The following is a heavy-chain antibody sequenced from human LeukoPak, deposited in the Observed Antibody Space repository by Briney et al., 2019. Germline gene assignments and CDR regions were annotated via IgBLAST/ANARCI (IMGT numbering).Heavy chain of an antibody. Sequence: GGSLRLSCAASGFTFSSYGMHWVRQAPGKGLEWVAVIWYDGSKKYYADSVKGRFTISRDNSKNTLYLQMNSLRAEDTAVYYCAKGYYFDISGYYNVEYWGQGTLVTVSS. CDR2: IWYDGSKK. J-gene: IGHJ4*02. CDR1: GFTFSSYG. CDR3: AKGYYFDISGYYNVEY. V-gene: IGHV3-33*06. D-gene: IGHD3-22*01.